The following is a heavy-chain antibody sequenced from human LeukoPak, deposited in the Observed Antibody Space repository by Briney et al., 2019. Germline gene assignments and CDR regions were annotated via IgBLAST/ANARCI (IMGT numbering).Heavy chain of an antibody. D-gene: IGHD6-6*01. CDR1: GFTFSSYA. J-gene: IGHJ4*02. Sequence: GGSLRLPCAASGFTFSSYAMHWVRQAPGKGLEWVAVISYDGSNKYYADSVKGRFTISRDNSKNTLYLQMNSLRAEDTAVYYCAKWKYSNSGIDDYWGQGTLVTVSS. V-gene: IGHV3-30-3*02. CDR2: ISYDGSNK. CDR3: AKWKYSNSGIDDY.